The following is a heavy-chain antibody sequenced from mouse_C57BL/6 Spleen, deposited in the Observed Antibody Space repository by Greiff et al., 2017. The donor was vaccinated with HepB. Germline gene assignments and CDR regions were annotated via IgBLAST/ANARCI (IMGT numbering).Heavy chain of an antibody. J-gene: IGHJ3*01. CDR3: ATGTYYSNYWFAY. V-gene: IGHV2-6*01. CDR1: GFSLTSYG. CDR2: IWGVGST. D-gene: IGHD2-5*01. Sequence: VMLVESGPGLVAPSQSLSITCTVSGFSLTSYGVDWVRQSPGKGLEWLGVIWGVGSTNYNSALKSRLSISKDNSKSQVFLKMNSLQTDDTAMYYCATGTYYSNYWFAYWGQGTLVTVSA.